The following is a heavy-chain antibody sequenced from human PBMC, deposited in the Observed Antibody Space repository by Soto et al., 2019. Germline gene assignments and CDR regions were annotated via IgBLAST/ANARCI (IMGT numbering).Heavy chain of an antibody. CDR1: GGSISSGDYY. Sequence: QVQLQESGPGLVKPSQTLSLTCTVSGGSISSGDYYWSWIRQHPGKGLEWIGYIYYSGSTYYNPSIKSRVTISVDTSNNQFSLKLSSVTAADTAVYYCARWWSGSRQGFDPWGQGTLVTVSS. CDR2: IYYSGST. D-gene: IGHD3-3*01. J-gene: IGHJ5*02. V-gene: IGHV4-31*03. CDR3: ARWWSGSRQGFDP.